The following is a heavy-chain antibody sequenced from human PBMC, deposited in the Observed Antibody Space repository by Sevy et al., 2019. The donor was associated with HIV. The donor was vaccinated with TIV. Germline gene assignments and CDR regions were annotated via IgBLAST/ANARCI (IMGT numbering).Heavy chain of an antibody. V-gene: IGHV3-74*01. CDR2: INSDGSST. CDR1: GFTFSSYW. J-gene: IGHJ6*02. CDR3: ARDRSGSYYTYYYYYYGMDV. Sequence: GGSLRLSCAASGFTFSSYWMHWVRQAPGKGLVWVSRINSDGSSTSYADSVKGRFTISRDNAKNTLYLTMNSLRAEDTAVYYCARDRSGSYYTYYYYYYGMDVWGQWTTVTVSS. D-gene: IGHD3-10*01.